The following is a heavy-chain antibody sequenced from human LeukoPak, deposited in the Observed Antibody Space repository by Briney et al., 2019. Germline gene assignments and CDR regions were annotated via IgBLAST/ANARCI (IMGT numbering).Heavy chain of an antibody. J-gene: IGHJ4*02. CDR2: IYYSGST. Sequence: SETLSLTCTVSGGSISSYYWSWIRQPPGKGLEWIGYIYYSGSTNYNPSLKSRVTIPVDTSKNQFSLKLSSVTAADTAVYYCARLRYYDSSGFNYFDYWGQGTLVTVSS. CDR1: GGSISSYY. V-gene: IGHV4-59*08. CDR3: ARLRYYDSSGFNYFDY. D-gene: IGHD3-22*01.